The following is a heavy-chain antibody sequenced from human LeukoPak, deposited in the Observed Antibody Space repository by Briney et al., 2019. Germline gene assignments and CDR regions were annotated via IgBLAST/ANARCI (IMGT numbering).Heavy chain of an antibody. CDR3: ARPRRNYYDSSGYSGNAFDI. D-gene: IGHD3-22*01. J-gene: IGHJ3*02. CDR2: IYPGDSDT. Sequence: GESLKIPCKGSGYSFTSYWIGWVRQMPGKGLEWMGIIYPGDSDTRYSPSFQGQVTISADKSISTAYLQWSSLKASDTAMYYCARPRRNYYDSSGYSGNAFDIWGQGTMVTVSS. V-gene: IGHV5-51*01. CDR1: GYSFTSYW.